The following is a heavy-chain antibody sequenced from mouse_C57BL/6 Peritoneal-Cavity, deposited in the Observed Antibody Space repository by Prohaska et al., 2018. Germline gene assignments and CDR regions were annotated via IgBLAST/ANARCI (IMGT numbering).Heavy chain of an antibody. CDR3: ARDPAWFAY. J-gene: IGHJ3*01. V-gene: IGHV5-17*01. CDR2: ISSGSSTI. CDR1: GFTFSYYG. Sequence: EVQLVESGGGLVKPGGSLKLSCAASGFTFSYYGMHWVRQATEKGVVWDAYISSGSSTIYYADREKGRFTIYRDNAKNNLLLQMTSLRYEDTAMYYCARDPAWFAYWGQGTLVTVSA.